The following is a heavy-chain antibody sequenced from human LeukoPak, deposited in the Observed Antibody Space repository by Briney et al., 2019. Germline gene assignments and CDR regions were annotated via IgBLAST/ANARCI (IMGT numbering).Heavy chain of an antibody. D-gene: IGHD3-10*01. CDR3: ARRRITMVRGVRPGWFDP. V-gene: IGHV4-34*01. J-gene: IGHJ5*02. CDR1: GGSFSGYY. Sequence: PSETLSLTCAVYGGSFSGYYWSWIRQPPGKGLEWIGEISHSGSTNYNPSLESRVTISVDTSKNQFSLKLSSVTAADTAVYYCARRRITMVRGVRPGWFDPWGQGTLVTVSS. CDR2: ISHSGST.